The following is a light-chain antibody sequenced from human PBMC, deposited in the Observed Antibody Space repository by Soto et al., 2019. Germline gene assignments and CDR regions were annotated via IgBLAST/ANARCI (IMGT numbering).Light chain of an antibody. J-gene: IGKJ3*01. CDR2: DAS. CDR3: QQRSNWPPGVT. V-gene: IGKV3-11*01. Sequence: EIVLTQSPATLPLSPGERATLSCRASQSVSSYLAWYQQKPGQAPRLLIYDASNRATGIPARFSGSGSGTDFTLTLSSLEPEDFAVSSCQQRSNWPPGVTFGPGTKVDIK. CDR1: QSVSSY.